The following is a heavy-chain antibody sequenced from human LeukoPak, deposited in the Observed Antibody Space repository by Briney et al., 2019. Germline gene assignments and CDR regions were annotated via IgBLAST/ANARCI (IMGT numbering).Heavy chain of an antibody. D-gene: IGHD2-21*02. Sequence: PGGSLRLSCAASGFTFSSYAMSWVRQAPGKGLEWVANIKQDGSEKYYVDSVKGRFTISRDNTKNSLYLQMNSLRAEDTAVYYCARIAYCGGDCYSNWFDPWGQGTLVTVSS. CDR3: ARIAYCGGDCYSNWFDP. V-gene: IGHV3-7*01. CDR2: IKQDGSEK. CDR1: GFTFSSYA. J-gene: IGHJ5*02.